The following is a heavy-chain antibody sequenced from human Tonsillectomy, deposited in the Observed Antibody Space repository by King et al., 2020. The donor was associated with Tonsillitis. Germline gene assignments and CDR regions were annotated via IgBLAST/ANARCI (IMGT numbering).Heavy chain of an antibody. CDR2: VHYSGKT. CDR3: AKGAGWYAH. J-gene: IGHJ5*02. D-gene: IGHD6-13*01. CDR1: GASISSDY. Sequence: LQLQESGPGLVKPSETLSLTCTVSGASISSDYWSWLRQPPGKGLEWMAYVHYSGKTNYSPPLKSRVTISLDTSTSQFSLELTSVTAADTAVYYCAKGAGWYAHWGQGILVTVSS. V-gene: IGHV4-59*01.